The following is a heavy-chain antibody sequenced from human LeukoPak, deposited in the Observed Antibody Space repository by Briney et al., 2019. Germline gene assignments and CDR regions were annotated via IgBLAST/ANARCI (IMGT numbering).Heavy chain of an antibody. J-gene: IGHJ4*02. D-gene: IGHD3-22*01. CDR2: IYYSGST. CDR1: GGSISSSSYY. Sequence: SETLSLTCTVSGGSISSSSYYWGWIRQPPGKGLEWIGSIYYSGSTYYNPSLKSRVTMSVDTSKNQISLRLYSVTAADTAVYYCVREGYDSSGYYLDSWGQGTLVTVSS. V-gene: IGHV4-39*07. CDR3: VREGYDSSGYYLDS.